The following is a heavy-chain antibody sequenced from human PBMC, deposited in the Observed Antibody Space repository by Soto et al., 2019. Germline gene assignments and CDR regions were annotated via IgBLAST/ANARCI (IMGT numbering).Heavy chain of an antibody. D-gene: IGHD3-10*01. CDR3: ARDRSIDDYGSGRRPNWFDP. Sequence: GGSVRLSCAASGFTFSSYSMNWVRQTPGKGLGCVASISSTTSYIYYADSMKGRFTISRDNAKNSLYLQMNSLRAEDTAVYYCARDRSIDDYGSGRRPNWFDPWGQG. CDR1: GFTFSSYS. CDR2: ISSTTSYI. V-gene: IGHV3-21*01. J-gene: IGHJ5*02.